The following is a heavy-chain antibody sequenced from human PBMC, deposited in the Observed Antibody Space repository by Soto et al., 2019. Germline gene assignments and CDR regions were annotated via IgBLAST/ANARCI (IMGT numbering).Heavy chain of an antibody. D-gene: IGHD6-19*01. Sequence: EVQLLESGGGLVQPGGSLRLSCAASEFTFSTYAMNWVRQAPGKGLEWVSAISGSGGGTYYADSVKGRFTISRDNSKNTLYLQMSSLRVEDTAVYYCAKDPTVVAGAVDYWCRGTMVTVSS. CDR1: EFTFSTYA. CDR3: AKDPTVVAGAVDY. V-gene: IGHV3-23*01. J-gene: IGHJ4*02. CDR2: ISGSGGGT.